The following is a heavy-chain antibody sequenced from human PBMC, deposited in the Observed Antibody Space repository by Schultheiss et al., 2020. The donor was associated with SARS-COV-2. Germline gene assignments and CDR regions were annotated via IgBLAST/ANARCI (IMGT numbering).Heavy chain of an antibody. J-gene: IGHJ4*02. CDR3: ARVGSYYSTLLYYFDY. CDR2: ISSSSTFR. Sequence: GGSLRLSCAASGFIFSDYYMSWIRQAPGKGLEWVSYISSSSTFRNYADSVKGRFTISRDNAKNSLYLQMNSLRAEDTAVYYCARVGSYYSTLLYYFDYWGQGTLVTVSS. V-gene: IGHV3-11*06. D-gene: IGHD1-26*01. CDR1: GFIFSDYY.